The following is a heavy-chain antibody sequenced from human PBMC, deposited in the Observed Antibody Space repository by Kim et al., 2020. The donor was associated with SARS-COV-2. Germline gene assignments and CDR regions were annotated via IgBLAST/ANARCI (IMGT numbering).Heavy chain of an antibody. CDR1: GFTFSSYA. CDR3: VKDHWYSSGWYKSEFDY. V-gene: IGHV3-64D*09. Sequence: GGSLRLSCSASGFTFSSYAMHWVRQAPGKGLEYVSAISSNGGSTYYADSVKGRFTISGDNSKNTLYLQMSSLRAEDTAVYYCVKDHWYSSGWYKSEFDYWGQGTLVTVSS. D-gene: IGHD6-19*01. J-gene: IGHJ4*02. CDR2: ISSNGGST.